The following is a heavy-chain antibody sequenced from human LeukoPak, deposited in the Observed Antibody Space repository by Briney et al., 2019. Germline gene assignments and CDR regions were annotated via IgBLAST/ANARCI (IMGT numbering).Heavy chain of an antibody. CDR3: ARAPPSPIYYSGYDLQYNWNAYYYYYMDV. CDR2: INHSGST. V-gene: IGHV4-34*01. CDR1: GGSFSGYY. Sequence: SETLSLTCAVYGGSFSGYYWSWIRLPPGKGLEWIGEINHSGSTNYNPSLKSRVTISVDTSKNQFSLKLSSVTAADTAVYYCARAPPSPIYYSGYDLQYNWNAYYYYYMDVWGKGTTVTISS. D-gene: IGHD5-12*01. J-gene: IGHJ6*03.